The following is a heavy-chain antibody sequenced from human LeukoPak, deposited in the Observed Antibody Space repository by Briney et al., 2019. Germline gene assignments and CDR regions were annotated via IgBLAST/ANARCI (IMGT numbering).Heavy chain of an antibody. CDR3: VKEYHSRGFGAYFDY. CDR2: ISSDGSIK. D-gene: IGHD3-3*01. Sequence: GGSLRLSCTASRFTFSHYGMQWVRQAPGKGLEWVAVISSDGSIKVYADSVKGRFTLSRDNSINTVDLQMNSLRAEDTAVYYCVKEYHSRGFGAYFDYWGQGTLVTVSS. CDR1: RFTFSHYG. V-gene: IGHV3-30*18. J-gene: IGHJ4*02.